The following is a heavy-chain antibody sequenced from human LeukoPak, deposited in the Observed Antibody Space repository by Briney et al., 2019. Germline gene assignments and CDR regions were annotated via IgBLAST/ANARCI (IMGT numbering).Heavy chain of an antibody. J-gene: IGHJ4*02. Sequence: ASVKVSCKASGYTFTSYGISWVRQAPGQGLEWMGWISAYNGNTNYAQKLQGRVTMTTDTSTSTAYMELSSLRSEDTAVYCCAREYLDGGNSGLLYWGQGTLVTVSS. CDR1: GYTFTSYG. CDR3: AREYLDGGNSGLLY. D-gene: IGHD4-23*01. CDR2: ISAYNGNT. V-gene: IGHV1-18*01.